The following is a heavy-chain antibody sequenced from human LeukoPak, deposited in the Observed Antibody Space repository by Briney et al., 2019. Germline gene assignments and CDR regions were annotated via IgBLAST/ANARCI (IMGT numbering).Heavy chain of an antibody. CDR3: ASANYDFSDY. J-gene: IGHJ4*02. CDR2: INPSGGST. CDR1: GYTFTGYY. Sequence: ASVKVSCKASGYTFTGYYMHWVRQAPGQGLEWMGIINPSGGSTSYAQKFQGRVTITADKSTSTAYMELSSLRSEDTAVYYCASANYDFSDYWGQGTLVTVSS. V-gene: IGHV1-46*01. D-gene: IGHD3-3*01.